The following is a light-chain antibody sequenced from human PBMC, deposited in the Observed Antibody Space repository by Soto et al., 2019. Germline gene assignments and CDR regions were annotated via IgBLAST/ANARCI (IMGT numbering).Light chain of an antibody. CDR1: SNDVGGYNY. Sequence: QSALTQLASVSGSPGQSITISCTGTSNDVGGYNYVSWYQHHPGKAPKLIIYEVSNRPSGVSNRFSGSKSGNTASLTISGLQAEDETDYYCSSYTSDNTLVFGGGTKLTVL. J-gene: IGLJ2*01. V-gene: IGLV2-14*01. CDR2: EVS. CDR3: SSYTSDNTLV.